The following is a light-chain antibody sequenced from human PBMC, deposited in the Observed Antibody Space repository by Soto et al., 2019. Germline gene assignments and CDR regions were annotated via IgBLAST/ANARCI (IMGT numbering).Light chain of an antibody. Sequence: EIVLTQSPGTLSLSPGERATLSCRASQSVSSSFLAWYQHKPGQAPRLLIYVASTRATGVPARFSGSGSGTEFTLTISSLQSEDFAVYYCQQYNNWTPWTFGQGTKVDIK. V-gene: IGKV3-15*01. J-gene: IGKJ1*01. CDR1: QSVSSS. CDR3: QQYNNWTPWT. CDR2: VAS.